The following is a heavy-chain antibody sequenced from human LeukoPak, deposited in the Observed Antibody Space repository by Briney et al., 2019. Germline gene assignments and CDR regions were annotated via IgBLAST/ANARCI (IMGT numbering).Heavy chain of an antibody. J-gene: IGHJ4*02. CDR1: GFTFSDYS. CDR2: ISSSSSYI. CDR3: AKRIQSAMAMGY. Sequence: GGSLRLSCAASGFTFSDYSMNWVRQAPGKGLEWVSSISSSSSYIFYADSVRGRFSISRDNAKNSLYLQMNSLRAEDTAVYYCAKRIQSAMAMGYWGQGTLVTVSS. V-gene: IGHV3-21*04. D-gene: IGHD5-18*01.